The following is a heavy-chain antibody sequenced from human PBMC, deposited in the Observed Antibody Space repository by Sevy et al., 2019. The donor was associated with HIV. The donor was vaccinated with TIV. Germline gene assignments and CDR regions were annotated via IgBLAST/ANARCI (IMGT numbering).Heavy chain of an antibody. CDR1: GFTFSTYA. Sequence: GGSLRLSCAASGFTFSTYAMHWVRQAPGKGLEWVAVVSYDGTNKQYTDSVKGRFTISRDNSKNKLYLQMNSLRAEDTAVYYCAKDRVSGTYYTGDFDYWGQGTLVTVSS. CDR2: VSYDGTNK. CDR3: AKDRVSGTYYTGDFDY. D-gene: IGHD3-10*01. V-gene: IGHV3-30*18. J-gene: IGHJ4*02.